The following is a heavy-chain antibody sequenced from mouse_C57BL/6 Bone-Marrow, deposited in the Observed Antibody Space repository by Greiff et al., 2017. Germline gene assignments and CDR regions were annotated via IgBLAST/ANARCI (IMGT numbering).Heavy chain of an antibody. V-gene: IGHV1-69*01. J-gene: IGHJ3*01. CDR1: GYTFTSYW. CDR3: ARGHWFAY. CDR2: IDPSDSYT. Sequence: QVQLQQPGAELVMPGASVKLSCKASGYTFTSYWMHWVKQRPGQGLEWIGEIDPSDSYTNYNQKFKGKSTLTVDKSSSTAYMQLSSLTSEDSAVYYCARGHWFAYWGQGTLVTVSA.